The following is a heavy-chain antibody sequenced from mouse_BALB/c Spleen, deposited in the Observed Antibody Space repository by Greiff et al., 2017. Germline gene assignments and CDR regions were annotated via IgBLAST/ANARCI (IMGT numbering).Heavy chain of an antibody. J-gene: IGHJ2*01. CDR3: ARHDVVTGRGFDY. Sequence: VKLMESGAGLVKPGASVKLSCKASGYTFTEYIIHWVKQRSGQGLEWIGWFYPGSGSIKYNEKFKDKATLTADKSSSTVYMELSRLTSEDSAVYFCARHDVVTGRGFDYWGQGTTLTVSS. CDR1: GYTFTEYI. D-gene: IGHD4-1*01. CDR2: FYPGSGSI. V-gene: IGHV1-62-2*01.